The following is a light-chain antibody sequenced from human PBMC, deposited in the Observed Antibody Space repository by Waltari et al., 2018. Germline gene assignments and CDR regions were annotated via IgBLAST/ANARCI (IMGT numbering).Light chain of an antibody. CDR2: EGS. CDR3: CSYAGSSTYV. V-gene: IGLV2-23*01. J-gene: IGLJ1*01. CDR1: SSDVGSYNL. Sequence: QSALTQPASVSGSPGQSITISCTGTSSDVGSYNLVSWYQQHPGKAPKLMIYEGSKRPSGVSNRFSGSKSGNKDSLTISGLQAEDEADYYCCSYAGSSTYVFGTGTKVTVL.